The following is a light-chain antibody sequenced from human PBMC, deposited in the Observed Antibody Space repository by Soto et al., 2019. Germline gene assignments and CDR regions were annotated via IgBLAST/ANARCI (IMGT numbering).Light chain of an antibody. CDR1: SSNIGAGYD. Sequence: QSVLTQPPSVSGAPGQRVTISCTGSSSNIGAGYDVHWYQQLPGTAPKLLIYANSNRPSGVPDRFSVSKSGTSASLAITGLQAEDEADYYCQSYDSSLSGSKVFGTGTKVTVL. V-gene: IGLV1-40*01. CDR2: ANS. J-gene: IGLJ1*01. CDR3: QSYDSSLSGSKV.